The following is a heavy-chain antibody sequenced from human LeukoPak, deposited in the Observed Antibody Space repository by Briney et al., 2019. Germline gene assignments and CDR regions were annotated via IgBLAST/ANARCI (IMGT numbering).Heavy chain of an antibody. Sequence: ASVKVSCKASGGTFSSYAISWVRQAPGQGLEWMGWINPNSGGTNYAQKFQGRVTMTRDTSISTAYMELSRLRSDDTAVYYCARDDPGQLVPPSWFDPWGQGTLVTVSS. D-gene: IGHD6-6*01. J-gene: IGHJ5*02. V-gene: IGHV1-2*02. CDR3: ARDDPGQLVPPSWFDP. CDR2: INPNSGGT. CDR1: GGTFSSYA.